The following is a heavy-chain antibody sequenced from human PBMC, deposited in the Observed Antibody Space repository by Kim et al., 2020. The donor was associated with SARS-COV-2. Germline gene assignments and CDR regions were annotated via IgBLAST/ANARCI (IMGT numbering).Heavy chain of an antibody. Sequence: SFKVSCKSSGVTFSSYAISFFLHSPGQCLYFILFIIPIFFTSNYSQNFQGRVTITSDESTSTAYMELSSLRSEDTAVYYCARPAGVWFGESYFDYWGQGTLVTVSS. V-gene: IGHV1-69*13. CDR1: GVTFSSYA. CDR3: ARPAGVWFGESYFDY. J-gene: IGHJ4*02. D-gene: IGHD3-10*01. CDR2: IIPIFFTS.